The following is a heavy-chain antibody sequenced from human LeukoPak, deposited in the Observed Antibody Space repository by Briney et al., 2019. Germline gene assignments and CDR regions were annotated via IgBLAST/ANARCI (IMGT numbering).Heavy chain of an antibody. CDR3: TKCLKWFGERNNYYYYMDV. J-gene: IGHJ6*03. D-gene: IGHD3-10*01. V-gene: IGHV3-23*01. CDR2: ISGSGGGT. Sequence: GGSLRLSCAASGFTFSNAWMNWVRQAPGKGLEWVSAISGSGGGTFYADSVKGRFTISRDNSKNMLYLQMNSLRAEDTAVYYCTKCLKWFGERNNYYYYMDVWGKGTTVTISS. CDR1: GFTFSNAW.